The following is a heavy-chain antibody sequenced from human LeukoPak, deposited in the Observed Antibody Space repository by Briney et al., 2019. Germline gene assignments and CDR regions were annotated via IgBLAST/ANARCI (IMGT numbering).Heavy chain of an antibody. CDR1: GSTFSSYS. D-gene: IGHD3-9*01. Sequence: HSGGSLRLSCAASGSTFSSYSMNWVRQAPGKGLEWVAVISYDGSNKYYADSVKGRFTISRDNSKNTLYLQMNSLRAEDTAVYYCAKDGVPNYDILTGFKWGPQDYWGQGTLVTVSS. CDR2: ISYDGSNK. V-gene: IGHV3-30*18. CDR3: AKDGVPNYDILTGFKWGPQDY. J-gene: IGHJ4*02.